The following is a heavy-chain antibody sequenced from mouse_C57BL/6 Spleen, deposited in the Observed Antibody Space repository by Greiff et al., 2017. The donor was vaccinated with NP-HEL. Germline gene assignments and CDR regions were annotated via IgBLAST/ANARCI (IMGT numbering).Heavy chain of an antibody. CDR3: ARKGIFFDY. J-gene: IGHJ2*01. Sequence: VQLQQPGAELVKPGASVKLSCKASGYTFTSYWMQWVKQRPGQGLEWIGEIDPSDSYTNYHQKFKGKATLTVDTSSSTAYMQLSSLTSEDSAVYYCARKGIFFDYWGQGTTLTVSS. CDR1: GYTFTSYW. V-gene: IGHV1-50*01. CDR2: IDPSDSYT.